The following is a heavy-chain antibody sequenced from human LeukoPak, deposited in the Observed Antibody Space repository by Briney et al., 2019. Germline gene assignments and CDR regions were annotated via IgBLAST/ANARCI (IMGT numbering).Heavy chain of an antibody. CDR3: ARDWSGLNWFDP. Sequence: SETLSLTCTVSGGSISSYYWSWIRQPPGKGLEWIGYIDYSGSTNYNPSLKSRVTISLDTSNNQFSLKLSSVAAADTAVYYCARDWSGLNWFDPWGQGPLVTVSS. V-gene: IGHV4-59*01. CDR2: IDYSGST. J-gene: IGHJ5*02. D-gene: IGHD3-3*01. CDR1: GGSISSYY.